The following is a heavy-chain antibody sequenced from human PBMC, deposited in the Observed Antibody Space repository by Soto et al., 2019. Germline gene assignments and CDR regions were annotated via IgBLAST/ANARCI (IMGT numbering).Heavy chain of an antibody. V-gene: IGHV1-24*01. Sequence: WASVKVSCKVSGYTLTELSMHWVRQAPGKGREWMGGFDPEDGETIYAQKFQGRVTMTEDTSTDTAYMELSSLRSEDTAVYYCSTVNYYGDYAGWGQGTLVTVPS. D-gene: IGHD4-17*01. CDR2: FDPEDGET. CDR3: STVNYYGDYAG. CDR1: GYTLTELS. J-gene: IGHJ4*02.